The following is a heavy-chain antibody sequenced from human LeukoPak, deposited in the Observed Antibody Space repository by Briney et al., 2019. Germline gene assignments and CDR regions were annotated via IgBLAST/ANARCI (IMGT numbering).Heavy chain of an antibody. CDR3: ASVDTAMESGY. CDR2: ISSSSSYI. V-gene: IGHV3-21*01. D-gene: IGHD5-18*01. J-gene: IGHJ4*02. Sequence: GGSLRLSCAASGFTFSSYSMNWVRQAPGKGLEWVSSISSSSSYIYYADSVKGRFTISRDNAKNSLYLQMNSLRAEDTAVYYCASVDTAMESGYWGQGTLVTVTS. CDR1: GFTFSSYS.